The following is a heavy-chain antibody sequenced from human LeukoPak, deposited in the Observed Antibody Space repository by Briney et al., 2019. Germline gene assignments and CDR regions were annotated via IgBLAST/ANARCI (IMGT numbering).Heavy chain of an antibody. CDR3: ARVYRFGDNSPTIRKRGWAFDY. CDR1: GGSIHTYY. D-gene: IGHD3-10*01. V-gene: IGHV4-59*01. J-gene: IGHJ4*02. CDR2: NNHIGST. Sequence: SITGTVSGGSIHTYYWSWIRQPPGKGLEWIGCNNHIGSTNYNPSLKSRVTISVDTSKNQFSLKLSSVTAADTAVYYCARVYRFGDNSPTIRKRGWAFDYWGQGTLVTVSS.